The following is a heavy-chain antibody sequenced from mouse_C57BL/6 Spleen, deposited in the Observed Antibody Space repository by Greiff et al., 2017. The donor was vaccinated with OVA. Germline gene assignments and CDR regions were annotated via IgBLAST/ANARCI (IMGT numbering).Heavy chain of an antibody. D-gene: IGHD2-4*01. Sequence: VQLQQPGAELVRPGTSVKVSCKASGYAFTSYLIDWVKQRPGQGLEWIGVINPGSGGTNYNEKFKGKATLTADKSSSTAYMQLSSLTAEDSAVDFCARRDDYDVLAYWGQGTLVTVSA. J-gene: IGHJ3*01. V-gene: IGHV1-54*01. CDR2: INPGSGGT. CDR1: GYAFTSYL. CDR3: ARRDDYDVLAY.